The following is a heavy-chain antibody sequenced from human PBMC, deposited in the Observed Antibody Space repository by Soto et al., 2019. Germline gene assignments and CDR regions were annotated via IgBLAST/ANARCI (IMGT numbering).Heavy chain of an antibody. V-gene: IGHV3-23*01. CDR2: ISGSGGST. D-gene: IGHD1-26*01. CDR3: AKDNSSEWELRSTDY. J-gene: IGHJ4*02. Sequence: PGGSLRLSCAASGFTFSSYAMSWVRQAPGKGLEWVSAISGSGGSTYYADSVKGRFTISRDNSKNTLYLQMNSLRAEDTAVYYCAKDNSSEWELRSTDYWGQGTLVTVSS. CDR1: GFTFSSYA.